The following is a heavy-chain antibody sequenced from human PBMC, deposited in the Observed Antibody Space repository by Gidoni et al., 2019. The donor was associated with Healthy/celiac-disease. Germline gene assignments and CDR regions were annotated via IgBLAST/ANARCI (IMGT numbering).Heavy chain of an antibody. J-gene: IGHJ2*01. CDR2: IYHSGST. CDR1: GYSISSGYY. CDR3: AREPTMHWYFDL. Sequence: QVQLQESGPGLVKPSETLSLTCTVSGYSISSGYYWGWIRQPPGKGLEWIGSIYHSGSTYYNPSLKSRVTISVDTSKNQFSLKLSSVTAADTAVYYCAREPTMHWYFDLWGRGTLVTVSS. D-gene: IGHD5-12*01. V-gene: IGHV4-38-2*02.